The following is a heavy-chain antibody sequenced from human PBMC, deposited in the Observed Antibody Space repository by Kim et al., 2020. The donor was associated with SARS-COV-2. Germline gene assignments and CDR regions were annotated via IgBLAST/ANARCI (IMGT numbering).Heavy chain of an antibody. J-gene: IGHJ4*02. CDR3: APTTYYYGPEDY. CDR2: ISAYNGNT. D-gene: IGHD3-10*01. Sequence: ASVKVSCKASGYTFTSYGISWVRQAPGQGLEWMGWISAYNGNTNYAQKLQGRVTMTTDTSTSTAYMELRSLRSDDTAVYYCAPTTYYYGPEDYWGQGTLVTVSS. CDR1: GYTFTSYG. V-gene: IGHV1-18*04.